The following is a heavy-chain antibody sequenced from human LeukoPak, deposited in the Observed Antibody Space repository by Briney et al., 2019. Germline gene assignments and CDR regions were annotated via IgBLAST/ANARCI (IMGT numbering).Heavy chain of an antibody. D-gene: IGHD3-10*01. Sequence: GASVKVSCKASGYTFTSYGISWVRQAPGQGLEWVGWISAYNGNTNYAQKLQGRVTMTTDTSTSTAYMELRSLRSDDTAVYYCARDVSQPKPVWFGERTDAFDIWGQGTMVTVS. V-gene: IGHV1-18*01. CDR3: ARDVSQPKPVWFGERTDAFDI. CDR2: ISAYNGNT. J-gene: IGHJ3*02. CDR1: GYTFTSYG.